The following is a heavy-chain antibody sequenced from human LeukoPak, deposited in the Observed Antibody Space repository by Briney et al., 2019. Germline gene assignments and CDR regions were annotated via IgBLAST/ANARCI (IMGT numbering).Heavy chain of an antibody. D-gene: IGHD6-19*01. CDR3: ARDLAAVADDEYYFDY. V-gene: IGHV3-33*08. J-gene: IGHJ4*02. Sequence: QPGGSLRLSCAASGFTFSSYGMHWVRQAPGKGLEWVAVIWYDGSNKYYADSVKGRFTISRDNSKNTLYLQMNSLRAEDTAVYYCARDLAAVADDEYYFDYWGQGTLVTVSS. CDR1: GFTFSSYG. CDR2: IWYDGSNK.